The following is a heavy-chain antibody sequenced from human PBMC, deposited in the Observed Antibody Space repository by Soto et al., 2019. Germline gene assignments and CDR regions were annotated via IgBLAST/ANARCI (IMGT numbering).Heavy chain of an antibody. CDR2: ISYSGST. CDR1: GGSISSGGCC. D-gene: IGHD2-2*01. Sequence: SETLSLPCSVSGGSISSGGCCWSWIRQHPGTGLEWIGYISYSGSTYYNPSLKSRVTISADTSKNQFSLKLSSVTAADTAVYYCARGNPRTSSRINPLYYYGMDVWGQGTTVTVSS. V-gene: IGHV4-31*03. CDR3: ARGNPRTSSRINPLYYYGMDV. J-gene: IGHJ6*02.